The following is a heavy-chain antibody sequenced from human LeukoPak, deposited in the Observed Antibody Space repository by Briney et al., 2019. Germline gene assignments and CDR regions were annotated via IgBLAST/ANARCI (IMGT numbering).Heavy chain of an antibody. Sequence: ASVKVSCKASGYTFTSYFMHWVRQAPGQGLEWLGMINPSGSTTTYAQKFQGRVTMTRDTSTSTVYMELSSLRSEDTAVYYCARGSTRPDAFDIWDQGTMVTVSS. CDR3: ARGSTRPDAFDI. J-gene: IGHJ3*02. CDR1: GYTFTSYF. CDR2: INPSGSTT. D-gene: IGHD2-2*01. V-gene: IGHV1-46*01.